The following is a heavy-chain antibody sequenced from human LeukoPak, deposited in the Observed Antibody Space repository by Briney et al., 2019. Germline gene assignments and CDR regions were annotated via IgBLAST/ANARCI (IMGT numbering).Heavy chain of an antibody. J-gene: IGHJ4*02. CDR1: GFTFSSYW. V-gene: IGHV3-7*03. CDR3: ARERTTVRGVDYFDY. CDR2: IKQDGSEK. Sequence: GGSLRLSCAASGFTFSSYWMSWVRQAPGKGLEWVANIKQDGSEKYYVDSVKGRFTISRDNAKNSLYLQIHSLRAEDTAVYYCARERTTVRGVDYFDYWGQGTLVTVSS. D-gene: IGHD4-17*01.